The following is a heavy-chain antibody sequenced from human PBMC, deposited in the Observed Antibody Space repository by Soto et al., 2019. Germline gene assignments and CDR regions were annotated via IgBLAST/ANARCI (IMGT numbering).Heavy chain of an antibody. CDR2: IYYSGST. CDR1: GGSISSSSYY. CDR3: TRVVAATPTVDY. D-gene: IGHD2-15*01. V-gene: IGHV4-39*01. J-gene: IGHJ4*02. Sequence: SETLSLTCTVSGGSISSSSYYWGWIRQPPGKGLEWIGSIYYSGSTYYNPSLKSRVTISVDTSKNQFSLKLSSVTAADTAVYYCTRVVAATPTVDYWGQGTLVTVSS.